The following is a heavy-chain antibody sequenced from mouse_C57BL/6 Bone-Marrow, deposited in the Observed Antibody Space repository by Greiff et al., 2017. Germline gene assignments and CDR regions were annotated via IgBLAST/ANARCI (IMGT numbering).Heavy chain of an antibody. CDR1: GYTFTDYN. CDR3: ARWDYGNFFPF. J-gene: IGHJ2*01. D-gene: IGHD2-1*01. V-gene: IGHV1-22*01. Sequence: EVQLQQSGPELVKPGASVKMSCKASGYTFTDYNMHWVKQSHGKSLEWIGYINPNNGGTSYNQKFKGKATLTVNKSSSTAYMELRSLPSEASAVYYCARWDYGNFFPFWGQGTTLTVSS. CDR2: INPNNGGT.